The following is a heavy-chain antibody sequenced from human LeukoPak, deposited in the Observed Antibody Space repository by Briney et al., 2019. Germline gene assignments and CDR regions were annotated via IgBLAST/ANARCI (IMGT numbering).Heavy chain of an antibody. CDR3: ARGSQEGIYYFDY. CDR2: IIPILGIA. D-gene: IGHD2/OR15-2a*01. CDR1: GGTFSSYA. Sequence: SVKVSRKASGGTFSSYAISWVRQAPGQGLEWMGRIIPILGIANYAQKFQGRVTITADKSTSTAYMELSSLRSEDTAVYYCARGSQEGIYYFDYWGQGTLVTVS. V-gene: IGHV1-69*04. J-gene: IGHJ4*02.